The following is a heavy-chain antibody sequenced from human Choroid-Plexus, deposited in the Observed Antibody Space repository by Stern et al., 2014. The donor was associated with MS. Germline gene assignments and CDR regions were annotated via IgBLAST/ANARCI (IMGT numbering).Heavy chain of an antibody. CDR1: GFSFSTYA. Sequence: EVQLVESGGGLVQPGGPLRLSCAASGFSFSTYAMSWVRQTPGKGLQWVSVITGRVCHTYCADSVKGWLTSSRDNSKNTLYLQMDSLRADYTAVYYCAKWRHHIAVAGTRYFQHWGQGTLVTVSS. V-gene: IGHV3-23*04. CDR3: AKWRHHIAVAGTRYFQH. CDR2: ITGRVCHT. D-gene: IGHD6-19*01. J-gene: IGHJ1*01.